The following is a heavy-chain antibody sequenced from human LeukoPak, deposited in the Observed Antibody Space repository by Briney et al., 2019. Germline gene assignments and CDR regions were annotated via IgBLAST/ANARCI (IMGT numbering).Heavy chain of an antibody. Sequence: SVKVSCKASGGTFSSYAISWVRQAPGQGLEWMGRIIPILGIANYAQKFQGRVTITTDESTSTAYMELSSLKSEDTAVYYCARVSGGYDLPSAYWGQGTLVTVSS. CDR3: ARVSGGYDLPSAY. D-gene: IGHD5-12*01. CDR1: GGTFSSYA. J-gene: IGHJ4*02. CDR2: IIPILGIA. V-gene: IGHV1-69*04.